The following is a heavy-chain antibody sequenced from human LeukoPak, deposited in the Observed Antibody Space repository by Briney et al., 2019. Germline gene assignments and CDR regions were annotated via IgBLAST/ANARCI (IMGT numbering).Heavy chain of an antibody. CDR1: GFTFSSYA. V-gene: IGHV3-23*01. Sequence: GGSLRLSCAASGFTFSSYAMTWVRQAPGKGLEWVSAISGSGGSTYYADSAKGRFTVSRDNSKNTLSLQMNSLRAEDTALYYCSKGAPISRGNAFEIWGQGTMVTVSS. CDR2: ISGSGGST. J-gene: IGHJ3*02. CDR3: SKGAPISRGNAFEI.